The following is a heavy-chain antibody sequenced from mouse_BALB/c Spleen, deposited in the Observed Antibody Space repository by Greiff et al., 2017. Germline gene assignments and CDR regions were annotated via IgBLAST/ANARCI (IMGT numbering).Heavy chain of an antibody. D-gene: IGHD1-1*01. J-gene: IGHJ3*01. CDR1: GLSLHGSG. Sequence: VQLQQSGPGLVAPSQSLSITCPVSGLSLHGSGVNWVRQPPGKGLEWLGMIWGDGSTDYNSALKSRLSIRKDTSKSQVFLKMNSLQTDDTARYYCAREQGSSYGDCCADWGQGTMVTGSA. V-gene: IGHV2-6-7*01. CDR3: AREQGSSYGDCCAD. CDR2: IWGDGST.